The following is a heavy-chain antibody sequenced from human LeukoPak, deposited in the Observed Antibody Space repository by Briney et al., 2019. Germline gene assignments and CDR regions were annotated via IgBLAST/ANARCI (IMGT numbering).Heavy chain of an antibody. CDR3: ARSGGPGTYHQLRYNWFDP. Sequence: GGSLRLSCAASGFTLSDYHMNWIRQAPGKGLEWLSSITTISHYIYYAGAVRGRFTISRDNAKNSLYLQMNSLRGEDTAVYYCARSGGPGTYHQLRYNWFDPWGQGTLVTVSS. V-gene: IGHV3-21*01. CDR2: ITTISHYI. CDR1: GFTLSDYH. D-gene: IGHD3-10*01. J-gene: IGHJ5*02.